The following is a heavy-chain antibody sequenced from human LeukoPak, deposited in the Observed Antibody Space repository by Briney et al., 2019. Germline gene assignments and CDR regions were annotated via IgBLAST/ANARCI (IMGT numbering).Heavy chain of an antibody. CDR1: GFTFSSYA. V-gene: IGHV3-48*04. CDR3: ASLTKVREFINRPYFDY. Sequence: PGGSLRLSCAASGFTFSSYAMSWVRQAPGTGLEWVSYISSSSSTIYYADSVKGRFTISRDNAKNSLYLQMNSLRAEDTAVYYCASLTKVREFINRPYFDYWGQGTLVTVSS. D-gene: IGHD3-10*01. CDR2: ISSSSSTI. J-gene: IGHJ4*02.